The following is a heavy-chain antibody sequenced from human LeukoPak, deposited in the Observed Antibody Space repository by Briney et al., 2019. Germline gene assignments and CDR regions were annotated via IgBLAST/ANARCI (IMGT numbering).Heavy chain of an antibody. CDR3: ARDRSGYYSDEDY. CDR2: ISSSSSYI. V-gene: IGHV3-21*01. J-gene: IGHJ4*02. D-gene: IGHD3-22*01. CDR1: GFTFNTYV. Sequence: GGSLRLSCATSGFTFNTYVIYWVRQAPGKGLEWVSSISSSSSYIYYADSVKGRFTISRDNAKNSLYLQMNSLRAEDTAVYYCARDRSGYYSDEDYWGQGTLVTVSS.